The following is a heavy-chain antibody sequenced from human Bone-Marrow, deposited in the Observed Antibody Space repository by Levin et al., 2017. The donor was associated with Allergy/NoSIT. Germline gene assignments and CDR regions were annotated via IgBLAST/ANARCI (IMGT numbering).Heavy chain of an antibody. Sequence: LSLTCAASGFSFSNYALHWVRQAPGKGLEWVAVMSYDGSKTYYTDSVKGRFTISRDNSKKTLYLQMNSLSAEDTAVYYCAREFGYSGYDDTIGNWFDPWGQGTLVIVSS. CDR1: GFSFSNYA. D-gene: IGHD5-12*01. J-gene: IGHJ5*02. CDR3: AREFGYSGYDDTIGNWFDP. V-gene: IGHV3-30-3*01. CDR2: MSYDGSKT.